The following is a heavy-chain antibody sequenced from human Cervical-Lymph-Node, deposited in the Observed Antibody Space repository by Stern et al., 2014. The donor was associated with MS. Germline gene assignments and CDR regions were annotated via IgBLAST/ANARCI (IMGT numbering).Heavy chain of an antibody. J-gene: IGHJ4*02. CDR2: ILPIVGTA. CDR3: TRDRRHYDTSGGYYFDS. V-gene: IGHV1-69*01. CDR1: GGTFSIYA. D-gene: IGHD3-22*01. Sequence: HVQLVESGAEVKKPGSSVRVSCTASGGTFSIYAINWVRQAPGQGPEWMAGILPIVGTANYAQKSQGRVTITADESTSTAYMELISLRSEDTAVYYCTRDRRHYDTSGGYYFDSWGQGTLVTVSS.